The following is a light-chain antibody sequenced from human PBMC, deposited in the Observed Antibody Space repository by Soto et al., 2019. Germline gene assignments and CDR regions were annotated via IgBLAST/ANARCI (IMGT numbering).Light chain of an antibody. CDR2: DVS. V-gene: IGLV2-14*03. CDR1: SADVGGYNF. J-gene: IGLJ2*01. CDR3: SSYTSSRTHVV. Sequence: QSVLTQPASVSGSPGQSITISCTGTSADVGGYNFVSWYQHHPGKPPKLMIYDVSNRPSGVSNRFSGSKSANTASLTISGLQAEDEADYYCSSYTSSRTHVVFGGGTKLTVL.